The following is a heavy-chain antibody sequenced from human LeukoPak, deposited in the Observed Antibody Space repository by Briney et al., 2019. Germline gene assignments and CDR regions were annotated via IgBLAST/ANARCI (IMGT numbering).Heavy chain of an antibody. Sequence: GGALRLSFAASGFTFSSYGMHWVRQAPGKGLEGVAVISYEGSNKYYADSVKGRFTSSRDNSKNPLYLQMNSLRAEDTAVYYCAKDLGYCSSTSCYSRGYYYGMDVWGQGTTVTVSS. CDR2: ISYEGSNK. V-gene: IGHV3-30*18. CDR1: GFTFSSYG. J-gene: IGHJ6*02. D-gene: IGHD2-2*02. CDR3: AKDLGYCSSTSCYSRGYYYGMDV.